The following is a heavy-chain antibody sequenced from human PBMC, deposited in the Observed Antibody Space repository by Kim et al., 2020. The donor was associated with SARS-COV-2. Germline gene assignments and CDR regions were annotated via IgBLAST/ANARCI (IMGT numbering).Heavy chain of an antibody. V-gene: IGHV4-59*08. CDR3: ARHHSYASSRRGGFSHYYMDV. CDR1: GGSIGTFY. J-gene: IGHJ6*03. CDR2: IDYTGST. Sequence: SETLSLICSVSGGSIGTFYWSWIRQSPGKGLEWIGYIDYTGSTNFNPSLKRRVTMSLDTPRNQFSLELTSMTAADTAVYYCARHHSYASSRRGGFSHYYMDVWGRGTTVIVSS. D-gene: IGHD6-13*01.